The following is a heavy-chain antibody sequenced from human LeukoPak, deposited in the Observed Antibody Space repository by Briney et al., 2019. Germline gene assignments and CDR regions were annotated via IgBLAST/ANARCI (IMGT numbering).Heavy chain of an antibody. V-gene: IGHV3-7*03. J-gene: IGHJ4*02. D-gene: IGHD1-26*01. Sequence: LPGGSLRLSCAASGFTFSSYWMSWVRQAPGKGLEWVANIKQDGSEKYYVDSVKGRFTISRDNAKNSLYLQMNSLRAEDTALYYCAKDTAEIVGATSPDYWGQGTLVTVSS. CDR3: AKDTAEIVGATSPDY. CDR1: GFTFSSYW. CDR2: IKQDGSEK.